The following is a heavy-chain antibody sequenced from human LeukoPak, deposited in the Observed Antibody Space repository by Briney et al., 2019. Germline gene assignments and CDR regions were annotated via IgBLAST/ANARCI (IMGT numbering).Heavy chain of an antibody. CDR2: IFDRGTT. D-gene: IGHD3-10*01. CDR1: GGSISSYY. J-gene: IGHJ6*03. Sequence: SETLSLTCTVPGGSISSYYWSWIRQPPGKGLEWIGYIFDRGTTNYNPSLESQVTISADTSKNQFSLKVKSVTAADTAVYYCARGGRTRGSLSFYYMDVWGEGATVTVSS. CDR3: ARGGRTRGSLSFYYMDV. V-gene: IGHV4-59*01.